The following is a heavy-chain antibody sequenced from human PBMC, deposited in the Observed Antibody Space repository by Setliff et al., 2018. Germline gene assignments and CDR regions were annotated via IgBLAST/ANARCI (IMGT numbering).Heavy chain of an antibody. V-gene: IGHV3-11*01. J-gene: IGHJ5*02. CDR1: GLTFGDYA. CDR3: ARDGYPGTS. Sequence: PGGSLRLSCTASGLTFGDYAMGWVRQAPGKGLEWVGYITSSGTTTFYTDSVKGRFAISRDNARNSLYLQMNSLRVEDTAVYYCARDGYPGTSWGQGTLVTVSS. D-gene: IGHD2-2*03. CDR2: ITSSGTTT.